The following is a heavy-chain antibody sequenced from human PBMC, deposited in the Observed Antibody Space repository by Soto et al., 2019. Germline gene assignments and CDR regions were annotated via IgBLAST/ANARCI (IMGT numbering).Heavy chain of an antibody. Sequence: GESLKIACNGSGYSFTSYWIGWVRQMPGKGLEWMGIIYPGDSDTRYSPSFQGQVTISADKSISTAYLQWSSLKASDTTMYYCARHNSHYYDSSGYYGLYYGMDVWGQGTTVTVSS. CDR2: IYPGDSDT. J-gene: IGHJ6*02. V-gene: IGHV5-51*01. D-gene: IGHD3-22*01. CDR1: GYSFTSYW. CDR3: ARHNSHYYDSSGYYGLYYGMDV.